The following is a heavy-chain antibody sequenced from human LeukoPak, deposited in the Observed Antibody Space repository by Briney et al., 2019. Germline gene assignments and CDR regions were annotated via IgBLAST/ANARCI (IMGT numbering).Heavy chain of an antibody. CDR3: AERGYSGYDSWAFDI. Sequence: GASIKVSCKASGYTFTGYYMHWVRQAAGHGLEWLGIINPSGGSTSYAQKFQGRVTMTRDMSTSTVYMELSSLRSEDTAVYYCAERGYSGYDSWAFDIWGQGTMVTVSS. J-gene: IGHJ3*02. CDR2: INPSGGST. D-gene: IGHD5-12*01. V-gene: IGHV1-46*01. CDR1: GYTFTGYY.